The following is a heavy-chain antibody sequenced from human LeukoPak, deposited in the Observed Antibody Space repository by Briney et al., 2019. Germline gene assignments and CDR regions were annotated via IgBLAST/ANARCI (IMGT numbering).Heavy chain of an antibody. J-gene: IGHJ4*02. CDR2: IYYSGST. CDR3: ARVASWGDTAMALDY. CDR1: GGSIGSYY. V-gene: IGHV4-59*01. D-gene: IGHD5-18*01. Sequence: PSETLSLTCTVSGGSIGSYYWSWIRQPPGKGLEWIGYIYYSGSTNYNPSLKSRVTISVDTSKNQFSLKLSSVTAADTVVYYCARVASWGDTAMALDYWGQGTLVTVSS.